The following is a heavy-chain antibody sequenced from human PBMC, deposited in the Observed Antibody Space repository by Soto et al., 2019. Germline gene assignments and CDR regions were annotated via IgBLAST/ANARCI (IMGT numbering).Heavy chain of an antibody. CDR3: ARAFGSTDY. V-gene: IGHV1-18*01. CDR1: GYPFSSYG. CDR2: ISGYNSIT. J-gene: IGHJ4*02. D-gene: IGHD6-13*01. Sequence: QVQLGQSGAEVKKPGASVKVSCEASGYPFSSYGISWVRQAPGQGFGGMGWISGYNSITRYAQKFQGRVTMTTDTSSSTAYMELRSLRSDDTAVYYCARAFGSTDYWGQGTLVTVSS.